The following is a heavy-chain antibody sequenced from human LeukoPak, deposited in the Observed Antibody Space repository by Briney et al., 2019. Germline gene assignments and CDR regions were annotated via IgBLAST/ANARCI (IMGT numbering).Heavy chain of an antibody. Sequence: PGGSLRLSCAASGFTFSSYGMHWVRQAPGKGLEWVAFIQYDGSNKYYADSVKGRFTISRDNSKNTLYLQLNSLRAEDTAVYYCARDVFHGSGSPYFDSWGQGALVTVSS. CDR1: GFTFSSYG. CDR2: IQYDGSNK. CDR3: ARDVFHGSGSPYFDS. J-gene: IGHJ4*02. D-gene: IGHD3-10*01. V-gene: IGHV3-30*02.